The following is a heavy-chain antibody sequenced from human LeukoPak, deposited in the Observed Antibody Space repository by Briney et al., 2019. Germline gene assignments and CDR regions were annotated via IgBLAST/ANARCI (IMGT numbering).Heavy chain of an antibody. CDR3: ARHTYGSGSYYPNYFDY. D-gene: IGHD3-10*01. V-gene: IGHV4-34*01. J-gene: IGHJ4*02. CDR1: SGSFSGYY. Sequence: SETLSLTCAVYSGSFSGYYWSWIRQPPGKGLEWIGEINHSGSTNYNPSLKSRVTISVDTSKNQFSLKLSSVTAADTAVYYCARHTYGSGSYYPNYFDYWGQGTLVTVSS. CDR2: INHSGST.